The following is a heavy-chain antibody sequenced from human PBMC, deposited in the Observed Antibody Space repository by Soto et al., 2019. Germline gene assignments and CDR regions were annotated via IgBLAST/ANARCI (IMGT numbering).Heavy chain of an antibody. V-gene: IGHV3-23*01. CDR2: ISGSGGST. CDR1: GFTFSSYA. J-gene: IGHJ4*02. Sequence: EVQLLESGGGLVQPGGSLRLSCAASGFTFSSYAMSWVRQAPGKGLEWVSAISGSGGSTYYADSLKGRFTISRDNSKNTLYLQMNSLRAEDTAVYYCAKHLRGCSGGSCYEADYWGQGPLVTVSS. CDR3: AKHLRGCSGGSCYEADY. D-gene: IGHD2-15*01.